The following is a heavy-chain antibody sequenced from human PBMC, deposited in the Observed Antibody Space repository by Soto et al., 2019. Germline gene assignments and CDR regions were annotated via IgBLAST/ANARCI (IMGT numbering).Heavy chain of an antibody. Sequence: PGGSLRLSCAASGFTFSSYWMSWVRQAPGKGLGWVANIKQDGSEKYYVDSVKGRFTISRDNAKNSLYLQMNSLRAEDTAVYYCARDLYYDFWSGYLYYFDYWGQGTLVTVSS. CDR2: IKQDGSEK. J-gene: IGHJ4*02. V-gene: IGHV3-7*01. CDR3: ARDLYYDFWSGYLYYFDY. D-gene: IGHD3-3*01. CDR1: GFTFSSYW.